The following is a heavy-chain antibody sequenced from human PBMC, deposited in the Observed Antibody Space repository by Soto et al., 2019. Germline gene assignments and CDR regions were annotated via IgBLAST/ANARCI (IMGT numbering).Heavy chain of an antibody. CDR1: GYSFTSYW. Sequence: GESLKISCKGAGYSFTSYWISWVRQMPGKGLEWMGRIDPSDSYTNYSPSFQGHVTISADKSISTAYLQWSSLKASDTAMYYCARVLRYFDWLTGPLDAFDIWGQGTMVPVSS. CDR2: IDPSDSYT. CDR3: ARVLRYFDWLTGPLDAFDI. D-gene: IGHD3-9*01. V-gene: IGHV5-10-1*01. J-gene: IGHJ3*02.